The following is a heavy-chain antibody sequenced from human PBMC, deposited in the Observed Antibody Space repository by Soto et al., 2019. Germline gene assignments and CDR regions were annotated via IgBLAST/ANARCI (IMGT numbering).Heavy chain of an antibody. D-gene: IGHD2-2*03. CDR3: ARGWIGDLNDAFDI. V-gene: IGHV3-74*01. J-gene: IGHJ3*02. CDR1: ALTFSRYW. CDR2: INSYGSST. Sequence: LRLSCAASALTFSRYWMHWVREAPGKGLVWVSRINSYGSSTDYADSVKGRFTISRDNAKNTLSLQMNSLRVEDTAVYYCARGWIGDLNDAFDIWGQGTMVTVSS.